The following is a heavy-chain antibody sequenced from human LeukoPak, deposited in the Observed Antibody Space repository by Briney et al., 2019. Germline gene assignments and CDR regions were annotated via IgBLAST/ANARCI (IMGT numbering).Heavy chain of an antibody. D-gene: IGHD2-21*02. CDR1: GGSISSSSYY. V-gene: IGHV4-39*01. CDR2: IYYSGST. CDR3: ARHRIVVVTGVRDAFDI. Sequence: PSETLSLTCTVSGGSISSSSYYWGWIRQPPGKGLEWIRSIYYSGSTYYNPSLKSRVTISVDTSKNQFSLKLSSVTAADTAVYYCARHRIVVVTGVRDAFDIWGHGTMVTVSS. J-gene: IGHJ3*02.